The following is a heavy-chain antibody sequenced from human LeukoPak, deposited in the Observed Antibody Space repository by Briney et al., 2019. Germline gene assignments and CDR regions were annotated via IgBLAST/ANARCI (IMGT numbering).Heavy chain of an antibody. D-gene: IGHD3-16*02. CDR1: RFTFSNYW. J-gene: IGHJ4*02. V-gene: IGHV3-7*05. CDR3: ARDYVWGSDRYTDY. CDR2: IRQDGSEK. Sequence: GGSLRLSCAASRFTFSNYWMTWVRQAPGRGLEWVANIRQDGSEKYYVDSVKGRFTISRDNAKNSLYLQMNSLRAEDTAVYYCARDYVWGSDRYTDYWGQGALVTVSS.